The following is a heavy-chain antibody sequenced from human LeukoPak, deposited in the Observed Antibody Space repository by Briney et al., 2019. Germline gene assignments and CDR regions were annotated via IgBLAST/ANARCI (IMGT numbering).Heavy chain of an antibody. CDR2: INPNSGGT. V-gene: IGHV1-2*02. CDR3: ARVRDYDSGTYYNV. J-gene: IGHJ4*02. CDR1: EYTFTGYY. Sequence: ASVKVSCKASEYTFTGYYMHWVRQAPGLGLEWMGWINPNSGGTNYAQKFQGRVTMTRDTSISTAYMELSRLTSDDTAVYYCARVRDYDSGTYYNVWGQGTLVTVSS. D-gene: IGHD3-10*01.